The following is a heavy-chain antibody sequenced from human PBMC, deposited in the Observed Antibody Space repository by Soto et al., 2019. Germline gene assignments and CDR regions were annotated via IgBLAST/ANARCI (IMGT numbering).Heavy chain of an antibody. CDR2: LYYSGST. V-gene: IGHV4-59*02. Sequence: PSVTVSLPCTVSGGSDRTYYWRWIRSSLGKGLGWIAYLYYSGSTSYNPSLKCRTTITLGPSENQFSLELSSVTAADTAVYYCARSFDDSGPNSGGYGFAIPAPRTTVTVSS. J-gene: IGHJ3*02. CDR3: ARSFDDSGPNSGGYGFAI. D-gene: IGHD3-22*01. CDR1: GGSDRTYY.